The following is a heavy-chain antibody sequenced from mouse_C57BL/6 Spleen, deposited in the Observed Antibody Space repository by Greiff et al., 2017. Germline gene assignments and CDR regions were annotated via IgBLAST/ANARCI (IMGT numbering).Heavy chain of an antibody. CDR3: ARGASYDYGGMDY. J-gene: IGHJ4*01. CDR1: GYTFTSYW. V-gene: IGHV1-7*01. Sequence: QVHVKQSGAELAKPGASVKLSCKASGYTFTSYWMHWVKQRPGQGLEWIGYINPSSGYTKYNQKFKDKATLTADKSSSTAYMQLSSLTYEDSAVYYCARGASYDYGGMDYWGQGTSVTVSS. CDR2: INPSSGYT. D-gene: IGHD2-4*01.